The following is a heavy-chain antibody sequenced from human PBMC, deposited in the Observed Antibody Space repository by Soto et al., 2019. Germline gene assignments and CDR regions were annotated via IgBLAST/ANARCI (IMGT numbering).Heavy chain of an antibody. V-gene: IGHV1-69*13. Sequence: SVKVSCKASGGTFSSYAISWVRQAPGQGLEWMGGIIPIFGTANYAQKFQGRVTITADESTSTAYMELSSLRSEDMAVYYCARGRRYDFWSGQSYYYGMDVWGQGTTVTVSS. CDR1: GGTFSSYA. D-gene: IGHD3-3*01. CDR3: ARGRRYDFWSGQSYYYGMDV. J-gene: IGHJ6*02. CDR2: IIPIFGTA.